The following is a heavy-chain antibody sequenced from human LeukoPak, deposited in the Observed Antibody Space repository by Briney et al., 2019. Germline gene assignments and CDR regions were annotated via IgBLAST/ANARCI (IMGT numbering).Heavy chain of an antibody. CDR2: IYYSGST. D-gene: IGHD5-18*01. CDR3: ARSQRGYSYGEEY. V-gene: IGHV4-61*01. CDR1: GGSVSNSYY. Sequence: KPSETLSLTCTVSGGSVSNSYYWPWIRQPPGQGLEWIGYIYYSGSTKYNPSLKSRVTISVDTSKNQFSLKLSSVTAADTAVYYCARSQRGYSYGEEYWGQGTLVTVSS. J-gene: IGHJ4*02.